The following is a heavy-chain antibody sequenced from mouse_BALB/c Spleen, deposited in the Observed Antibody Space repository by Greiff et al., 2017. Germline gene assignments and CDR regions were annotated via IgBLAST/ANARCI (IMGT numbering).Heavy chain of an antibody. CDR1: GYAFTSYN. V-gene: IGHV1S135*01. J-gene: IGHJ4*01. D-gene: IGHD1-2*01. CDR2: IDPYNGGT. Sequence: EVQLQQSGPELVKPGASVKVSCKASGYAFTSYNMYWVKQSHGKSLEWIGYIDPYNGGTSYNQKFKGKATLTVDKSSSTAYMNLNSLTSEDSAVYYCARNIHYNGYTNYAMDYWGQGTSVTVSS. CDR3: ARNIHYNGYTNYAMDY.